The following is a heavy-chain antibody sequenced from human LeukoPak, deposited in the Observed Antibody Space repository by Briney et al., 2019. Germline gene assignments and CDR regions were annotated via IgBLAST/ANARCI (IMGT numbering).Heavy chain of an antibody. CDR2: TYYSGST. CDR1: GGSISSSSYY. J-gene: IGHJ4*02. Sequence: SETLSLTCTVSGGSISSSSYYWGWIRQPPGKGLEWIGSTYYSGSTYYNPSLKSRVTISVDTSKNQFSLKLSSVTAADTAVYYCARVVPAAIHHYFDYWGQGTLVTVSS. V-gene: IGHV4-39*07. CDR3: ARVVPAAIHHYFDY. D-gene: IGHD2-2*02.